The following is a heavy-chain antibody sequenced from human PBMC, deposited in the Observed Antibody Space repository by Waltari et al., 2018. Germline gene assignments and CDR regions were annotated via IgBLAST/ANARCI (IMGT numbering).Heavy chain of an antibody. D-gene: IGHD3-3*01. J-gene: IGHJ4*02. CDR2: IYTNGST. V-gene: IGHV4-61*02. CDR1: GGSISSGSSY. CDR3: ARVDFWSGYYW. Sequence: QVQLQESGPGLVKPSQTLSLTCTVSGGSISSGSSYWSWIRPPAGKGLEWIGRIYTNGSTNYNPALKSRVTKSVDTSKNQVSLKLSSVTAADTAGYYGARVDFWSGYYWWGQGTLVTVSS.